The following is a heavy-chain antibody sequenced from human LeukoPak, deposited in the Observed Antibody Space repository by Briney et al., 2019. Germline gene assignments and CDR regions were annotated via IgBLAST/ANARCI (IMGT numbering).Heavy chain of an antibody. CDR3: ARHLSGVTGYTYGRGIDY. CDR2: ISSGGDSI. J-gene: IGHJ4*02. Sequence: GGSLRLSCAASGITFSDHYMSWIRQAPGKGLEWLSYISSGGDSIYYADSVKGRFTISRDNAKNSVSLQMNSLRAEDMAVYYCARHLSGVTGYTYGRGIDYWGQGTLVTVSS. CDR1: GITFSDHY. D-gene: IGHD5-18*01. V-gene: IGHV3-11*04.